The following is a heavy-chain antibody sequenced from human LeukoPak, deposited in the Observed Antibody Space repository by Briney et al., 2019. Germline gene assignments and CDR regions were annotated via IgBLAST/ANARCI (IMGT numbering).Heavy chain of an antibody. CDR1: GFTFSSYW. Sequence: GGSLRLSCAASGFTFSSYWMHWVRQAPGKGLVWVSHISSDESDTSYADSVKGRFTISRDNAKNTLHLQMNSLRDEDTAVYYCATATFYVTSGYFPSWGQGTLVTVSS. CDR3: ATATFYVTSGYFPS. D-gene: IGHD3-22*01. V-gene: IGHV3-74*01. J-gene: IGHJ5*02. CDR2: ISSDESDT.